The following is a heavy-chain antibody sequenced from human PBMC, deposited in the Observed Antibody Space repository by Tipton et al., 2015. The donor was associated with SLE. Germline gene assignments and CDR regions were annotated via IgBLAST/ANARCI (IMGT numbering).Heavy chain of an antibody. V-gene: IGHV4-38-2*02. Sequence: GSLRLSCTVSGFSISNGYYWGWMRQSPGKGLEWIGSIYRSGSTYYTPSLRSRVTISLDTSMNQFSLDLSSVTAADTAVYYCARSVTPAAIGWFDPWGQGTLVTVSS. J-gene: IGHJ5*02. CDR2: IYRSGST. CDR1: GFSISNGYY. CDR3: ARSVTPAAIGWFDP. D-gene: IGHD2-2*01.